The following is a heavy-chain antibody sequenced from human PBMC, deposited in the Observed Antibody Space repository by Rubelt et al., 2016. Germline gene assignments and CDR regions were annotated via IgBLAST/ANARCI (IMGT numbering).Heavy chain of an antibody. V-gene: IGHV4-39*02. CDR3: ARGTYDSGSYYPLNY. D-gene: IGHD3-10*01. CDR2: IYYSGST. CDR1: GDSISSSSSY. Sequence: QLQLQESGPELVKPSETLSLTCTVSGDSISSSSSYWGWIRQPPGKGLEWIGNIYYSGSTNYNPSLKSRVTISMDTSKNQSSPGRGSVTAADTAIYFCARGTYDSGSYYPLNYWGQGTPVTVSS. J-gene: IGHJ4*02.